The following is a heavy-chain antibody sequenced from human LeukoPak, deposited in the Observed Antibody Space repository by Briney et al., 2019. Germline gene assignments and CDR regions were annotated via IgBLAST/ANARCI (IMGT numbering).Heavy chain of an antibody. D-gene: IGHD2-21*01. J-gene: IGHJ4*02. Sequence: GGSLRLSCAASGFTFSSYAMSWVRQAPGKGLEWVSVMNSGGSTYYADSVKGRFTISRDSSKNTLNLQMNNLRAENTAVYYCAREGRPYGYFDYWGQGTLVTVSS. V-gene: IGHV3-23*03. CDR1: GFTFSSYA. CDR2: MNSGGST. CDR3: AREGRPYGYFDY.